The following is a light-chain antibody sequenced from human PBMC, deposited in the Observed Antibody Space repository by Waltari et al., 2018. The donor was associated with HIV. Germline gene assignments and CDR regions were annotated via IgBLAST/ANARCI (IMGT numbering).Light chain of an antibody. Sequence: EVVLTQSPATLSVSPGERATLSCWASQNVNNYLAWYQQKPGQAPRLLIYDASTRATGVPARFSGSGSGTEFTLTISSLQPEDFATYYCQQSYSTPWTFGQGTKVEIK. V-gene: IGKV3-15*01. CDR3: QQSYSTPWT. J-gene: IGKJ1*01. CDR2: DAS. CDR1: QNVNNY.